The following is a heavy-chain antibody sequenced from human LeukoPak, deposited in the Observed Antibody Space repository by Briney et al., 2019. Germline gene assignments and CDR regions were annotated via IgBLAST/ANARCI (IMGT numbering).Heavy chain of an antibody. D-gene: IGHD3-3*01. CDR2: VSSGGRST. Sequence: PGGSLRLSCAASGFTFNRYAMSWVRQAPGKGLDWVSGVSSGGRSTYYADPVKGRFTISRDNSKNTLSLQMNNLRVGDTAVYYCAKDRLESWSGYYFGVFDHWGQGVLVTVSS. J-gene: IGHJ4*02. CDR3: AKDRLESWSGYYFGVFDH. V-gene: IGHV3-23*01. CDR1: GFTFNRYA.